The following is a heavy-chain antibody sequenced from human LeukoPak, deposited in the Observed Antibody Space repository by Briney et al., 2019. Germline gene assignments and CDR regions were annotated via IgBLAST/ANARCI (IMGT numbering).Heavy chain of an antibody. J-gene: IGHJ5*02. CDR3: ARGQMAPMIT. CDR1: GGSFSGYY. Sequence: SQTLSLTCAVYGGSFSGYYWSWIRQPPGKGLEWIGEINHSGSTNYNPSLKSRVTISVDTSKNQFSLKLSSVTAADTAVYYCARGQMAPMITWGQGTLVTVSS. V-gene: IGHV4-34*01. D-gene: IGHD3-16*01. CDR2: INHSGST.